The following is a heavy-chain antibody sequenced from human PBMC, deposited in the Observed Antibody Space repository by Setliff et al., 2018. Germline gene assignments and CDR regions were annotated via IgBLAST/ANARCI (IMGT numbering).Heavy chain of an antibody. CDR2: ISPYNGNT. CDR1: GYTFTRHG. CDR3: ARSSDSGYYHQRDAFDT. J-gene: IGHJ3*02. Sequence: ASVKVSCKASGYTFTRHGINWLRQAPGQGLEWLGWISPYNGNTKYAQTVQDRIRMTTVTSTTTSYMELSGLRSDDTAVYFCARSSDSGYYHQRDAFDTWGQGTRVTVSS. V-gene: IGHV1-18*04. D-gene: IGHD3-3*01.